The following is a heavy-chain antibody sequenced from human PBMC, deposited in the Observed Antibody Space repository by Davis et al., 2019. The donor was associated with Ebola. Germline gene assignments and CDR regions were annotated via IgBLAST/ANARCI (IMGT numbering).Heavy chain of an antibody. Sequence: MPSETLSLTCTVSGGFVISDSSYWSWIRQPPGKGLEWIGYIYYSGSTNHNPSLRSRVTISVDTSKNQFSLKLNSVSAADTAVYYCARDTAARRFDYWGQGTLVTVSS. CDR2: IYYSGST. D-gene: IGHD6-6*01. J-gene: IGHJ4*02. CDR3: ARDTAARRFDY. CDR1: GGFVISDSSY. V-gene: IGHV4-61*01.